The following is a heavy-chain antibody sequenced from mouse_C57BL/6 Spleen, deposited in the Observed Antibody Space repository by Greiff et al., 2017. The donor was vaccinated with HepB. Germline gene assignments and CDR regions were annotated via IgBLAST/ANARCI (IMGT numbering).Heavy chain of an antibody. CDR2: ISGGGGNT. V-gene: IGHV5-9*01. D-gene: IGHD1-1*01. CDR3: TRHGGDLLLRFYFDY. CDR1: GFTFSSYT. J-gene: IGHJ2*01. Sequence: DVKLVESGGGLVKPGGSLKLSCAASGFTFSSYTMSWVRQTPEKRLEWVATISGGGGNTYYPDSVKGRFTISRDNAKNTLYLQMSSLRSEDTALYYCTRHGGDLLLRFYFDYWGQGTTLTVSS.